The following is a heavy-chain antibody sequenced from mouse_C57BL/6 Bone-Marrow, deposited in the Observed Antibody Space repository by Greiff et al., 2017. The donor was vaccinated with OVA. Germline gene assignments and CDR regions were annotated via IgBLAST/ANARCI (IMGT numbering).Heavy chain of an antibody. CDR2: IRNKANNHAT. J-gene: IGHJ2*01. Sequence: EVNVVESGGGLVQPGGSMKLSCAASGFTFSDAWMDWVRQSPEKGLEWVAEIRNKANNHATYYAESVKGRFTISRDDSKSSVYLQMNSLRAEDTGIYYCTRPLYYGNFSPYFDYWGQGTTLTVSS. V-gene: IGHV6-6*01. CDR1: GFTFSDAW. CDR3: TRPLYYGNFSPYFDY. D-gene: IGHD2-1*01.